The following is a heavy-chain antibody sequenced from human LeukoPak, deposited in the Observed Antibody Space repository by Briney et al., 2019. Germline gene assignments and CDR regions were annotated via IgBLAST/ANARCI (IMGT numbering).Heavy chain of an antibody. D-gene: IGHD3-3*01. V-gene: IGHV3-48*01. CDR3: ARDRDYDFWSGDY. CDR2: ISSSSSTI. Sequence: GGSLRLSCAAPGFTFSSYSMNWVRQAPGKGLEWVSYISSSSSTIYYADSVKGRFTISRDNAKNSLYLQMNSLRAEDTAVYYCARDRDYDFWSGDYWGQGTLVTVSS. J-gene: IGHJ4*02. CDR1: GFTFSSYS.